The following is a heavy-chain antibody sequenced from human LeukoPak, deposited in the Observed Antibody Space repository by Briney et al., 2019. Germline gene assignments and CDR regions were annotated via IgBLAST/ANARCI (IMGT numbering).Heavy chain of an antibody. Sequence: SETLSLTCTVSGGSICSYYWSWIRQPAGKGLEWIGRIYTSGSTNYNPSLKSRVTMSVDTSKNQFSLQLSSVTAADTAVYYCARGPSSSIAARRPNFDYWGQGTLVTVSS. CDR3: ARGPSSSIAARRPNFDY. V-gene: IGHV4-4*07. CDR1: GGSICSYY. D-gene: IGHD6-6*01. J-gene: IGHJ4*02. CDR2: IYTSGST.